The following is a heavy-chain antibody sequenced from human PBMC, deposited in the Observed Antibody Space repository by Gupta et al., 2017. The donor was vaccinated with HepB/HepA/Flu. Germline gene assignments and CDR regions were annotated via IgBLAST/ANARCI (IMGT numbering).Heavy chain of an antibody. CDR1: GFTLSTYS. J-gene: IGHJ6*03. Sequence: EVQLVESGGGLVKPGGSLRLSCAASGFTLSTYSMNWVRQAPGKGLEWVSSISSSSSDADSLKGRFTISRDNAKNSLYLQMNSLRVEDTAVYYCARVSRGSGRGVYYYMDVWGKGTTVTVSS. V-gene: IGHV3-21*01. CDR2: ISSSSS. D-gene: IGHD3-10*01. CDR3: ARVSRGSGRGVYYYMDV.